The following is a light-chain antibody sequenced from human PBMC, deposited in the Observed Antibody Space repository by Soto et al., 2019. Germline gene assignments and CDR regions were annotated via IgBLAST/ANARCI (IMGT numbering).Light chain of an antibody. CDR2: EVS. Sequence: QSALTQPPSASGYPGQSVTISCTGTSSDVGGYHYVSWYQQHPGKAPKLMIYEVSKRPSGVPDRFSGSKSGNTASLTVSGLQAEDEADYYCSSYAGSTVVFGGGTKLTVL. V-gene: IGLV2-8*01. J-gene: IGLJ2*01. CDR3: SSYAGSTVV. CDR1: SSDVGGYHY.